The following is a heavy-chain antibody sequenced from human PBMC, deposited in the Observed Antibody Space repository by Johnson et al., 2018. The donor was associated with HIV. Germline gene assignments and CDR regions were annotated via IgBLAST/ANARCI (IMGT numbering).Heavy chain of an antibody. Sequence: VQLVESGGGVVQPGRSLRLSCAASGFTFSTYAMNWVRQPPGRGLEWVAVISYDGSNKYYADSVKGRFTISRDNSENTMYLQMNSLRAEDTAVYYCAKAPSWEPFPFDIWGQGTMVTVSS. D-gene: IGHD1-26*01. J-gene: IGHJ3*02. CDR1: GFTFSTYA. V-gene: IGHV3-30*18. CDR3: AKAPSWEPFPFDI. CDR2: ISYDGSNK.